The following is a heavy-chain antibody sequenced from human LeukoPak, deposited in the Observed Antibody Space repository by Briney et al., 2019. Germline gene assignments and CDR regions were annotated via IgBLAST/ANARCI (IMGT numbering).Heavy chain of an antibody. Sequence: GGSLRLSCADSGFTFNDYGMSWVRQAPGKGLEWVSGINWDGGATGYADSVKGRFTISRDNARKSLYLQIHSLRPEDTAIYYCARDLSSSWYSLAYWGRGTLVIVSS. CDR2: INWDGGAT. V-gene: IGHV3-20*04. D-gene: IGHD6-13*01. CDR3: ARDLSSSWYSLAY. J-gene: IGHJ4*01. CDR1: GFTFNDYG.